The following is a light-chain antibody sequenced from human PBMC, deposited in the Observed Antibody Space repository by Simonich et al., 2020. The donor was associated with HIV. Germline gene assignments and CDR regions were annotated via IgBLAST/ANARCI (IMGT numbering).Light chain of an antibody. CDR1: QSVSSN. J-gene: IGKJ1*01. CDR2: GAF. V-gene: IGKV3-15*01. CDR3: QQYNSYSWT. Sequence: EIVMTQSPATLSVSPGERATLSCRARQSVSSNLAWYQQKPGQAPRLLIYGAFTRATGIPARFSGSGSGTEFTLTISSLQSEDFATYYCQQYNSYSWTFGQGTKVEIK.